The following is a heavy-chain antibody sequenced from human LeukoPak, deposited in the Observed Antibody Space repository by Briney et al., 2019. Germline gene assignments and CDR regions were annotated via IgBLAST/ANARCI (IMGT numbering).Heavy chain of an antibody. J-gene: IGHJ1*01. V-gene: IGHV3-48*03. Sequence: PGGSLRLSCAASGFTFSSYEMNWVRQAPGKGLEWVSYISGSGSTIYYADSVKGRFTISRDNAKNSLYLQMNSLRAEDTAVYYCATPPYCGGDCLEYFQHWGQGTLVTVSS. CDR3: ATPPYCGGDCLEYFQH. D-gene: IGHD2-21*02. CDR1: GFTFSSYE. CDR2: ISGSGSTI.